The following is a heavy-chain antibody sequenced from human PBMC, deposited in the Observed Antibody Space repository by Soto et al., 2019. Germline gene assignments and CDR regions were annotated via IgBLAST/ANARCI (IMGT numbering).Heavy chain of an antibody. Sequence: QVQLQQWGAGLLKPSETLSLTCAVYGGSFSDYYWRWIRQTPEKGLEWIGEVGHSESTTYNPSLKNRVTIAIHTSKNQFSLTLNSVTAADTAMYFCAREEPASRHHDYWGQGNLGTVSS. J-gene: IGHJ4*02. CDR1: GGSFSDYY. V-gene: IGHV4-34*02. CDR2: VGHSEST. CDR3: AREEPASRHHDY. D-gene: IGHD1-26*01.